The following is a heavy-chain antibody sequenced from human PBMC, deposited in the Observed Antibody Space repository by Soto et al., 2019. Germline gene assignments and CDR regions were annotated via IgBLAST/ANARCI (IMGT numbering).Heavy chain of an antibody. J-gene: IGHJ4*02. CDR3: AKFFAERGGSSCWPWSFHY. V-gene: IGHV3-23*01. Sequence: EVQRLESGGGLVQPGRSLRVSCAASGFTFSSYDMSWVRQAPGKGLEGVSAISGSGGTTYYADSVKGRFTISRDNSESKMSLQMKGLRVEYTAIYYCAKFFAERGGSSCWPWSFHYWGQGTLVPVSS. CDR1: GFTFSSYD. D-gene: IGHD6-13*01. CDR2: ISGSGGTT.